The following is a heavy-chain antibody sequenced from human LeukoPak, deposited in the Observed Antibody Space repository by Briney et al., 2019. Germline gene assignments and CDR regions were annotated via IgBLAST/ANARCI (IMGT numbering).Heavy chain of an antibody. CDR3: ARVILYYDILTGYRPLNWFDP. J-gene: IGHJ5*02. Sequence: ASVKVSCKASGYTFTSYGISWVRQAPGQGLEWMGWISAYNGNTNYAQKLQGRVTMTTDTSTSTAYMELRSLRSDDTAVYYCARVILYYDILTGYRPLNWFDPWGQGTLVTVSS. V-gene: IGHV1-18*01. D-gene: IGHD3-9*01. CDR2: ISAYNGNT. CDR1: GYTFTSYG.